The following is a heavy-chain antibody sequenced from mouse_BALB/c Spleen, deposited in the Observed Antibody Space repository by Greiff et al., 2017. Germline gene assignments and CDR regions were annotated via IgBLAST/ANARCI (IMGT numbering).Heavy chain of an antibody. D-gene: IGHD2-14*01. CDR2: INPGSGGT. Sequence: VQLQQSGAELVRPGPSVKVSCKASGYAFTNYLIEWVKQRPGPGLEWIGVINPGSGGTNYNEQFKGKATLTADKSSSTAYMQLSSLTSDDSAVYFCAREVRRGKNAMDYWGQGTSVTVSS. J-gene: IGHJ4*01. CDR1: GYAFTNYL. CDR3: AREVRRGKNAMDY. V-gene: IGHV1-54*03.